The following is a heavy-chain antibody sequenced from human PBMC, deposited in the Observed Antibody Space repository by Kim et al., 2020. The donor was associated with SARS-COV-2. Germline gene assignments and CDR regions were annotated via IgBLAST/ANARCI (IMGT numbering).Heavy chain of an antibody. D-gene: IGHD6-13*01. CDR2: INQDGSER. Sequence: GGSLRLSCAASEFTFSGYWMSWVRQAPGKGLEWVANINQDGSERYYVDSLKGRFTVSRDNTKNTLYLQMNNLRADDTAVYYCAKPSSSWLDWYFDLWGRGTLVTVSP. V-gene: IGHV3-7*03. CDR1: EFTFSGYW. CDR3: AKPSSSWLDWYFDL. J-gene: IGHJ2*01.